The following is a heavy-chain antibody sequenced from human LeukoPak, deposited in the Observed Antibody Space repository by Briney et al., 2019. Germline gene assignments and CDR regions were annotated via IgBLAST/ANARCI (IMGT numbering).Heavy chain of an antibody. Sequence: SETLSLTCTVSGGSISSGDYYWSWIRQPPGKGLEWIGYIYYSGSTYYNPSLKSRVTISVDTSKNPFSLKLNSVTPADTAVYYCVTNSQGSRWGQGTLVTVSS. J-gene: IGHJ4*02. CDR3: VTNSQGSR. V-gene: IGHV4-30-4*01. D-gene: IGHD2-15*01. CDR2: IYYSGST. CDR1: GGSISSGDYY.